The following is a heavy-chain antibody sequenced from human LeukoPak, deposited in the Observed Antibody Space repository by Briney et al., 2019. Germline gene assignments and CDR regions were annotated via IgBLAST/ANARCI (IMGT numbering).Heavy chain of an antibody. Sequence: SETLSLTCAVYGGSFSGYYWSWIRQPPGKGLEWIGEINHSGSTNYNPSLKSRVTISVDTSKNQFSLKLSSVTAADTAVYYCARGREPRGRYSYGFYYYYYYMDVWGKGTTVTVSS. CDR2: INHSGST. V-gene: IGHV4-34*01. J-gene: IGHJ6*03. CDR3: ARGREPRGRYSYGFYYYYYYMDV. CDR1: GGSFSGYY. D-gene: IGHD5-18*01.